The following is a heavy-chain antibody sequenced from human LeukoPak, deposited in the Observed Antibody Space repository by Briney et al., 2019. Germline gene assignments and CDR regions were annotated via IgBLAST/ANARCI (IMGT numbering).Heavy chain of an antibody. V-gene: IGHV3-9*01. D-gene: IGHD5-12*01. Sequence: GGSLRLSCAASGFTFDDYAMHWVRQAPGKGLEWVSGISWNSGSIGYADSVKGRFTISRDNAKNSLYLQMNSLRAEDTALYYCAKDTGRWLRSQYYFDYWGQGTLVTVSS. CDR2: ISWNSGSI. CDR3: AKDTGRWLRSQYYFDY. J-gene: IGHJ4*02. CDR1: GFTFDDYA.